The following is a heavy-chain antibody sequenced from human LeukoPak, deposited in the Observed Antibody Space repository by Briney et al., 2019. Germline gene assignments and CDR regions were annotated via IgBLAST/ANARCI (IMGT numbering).Heavy chain of an antibody. CDR3: ARAPYSSGWYSDAFDI. V-gene: IGHV3-48*01. J-gene: IGHJ3*02. CDR2: ISSSSSTI. CDR1: GFTFSSYS. D-gene: IGHD6-19*01. Sequence: GGSLRLSCAASGFTFSSYSMNWVRQAPGKGLEWVSYISSSSSTIYYADSVKGRFTISRDNAKNSLYLQMNSLRAEDTAVYYCARAPYSSGWYSDAFDIWGQGTMVTVSS.